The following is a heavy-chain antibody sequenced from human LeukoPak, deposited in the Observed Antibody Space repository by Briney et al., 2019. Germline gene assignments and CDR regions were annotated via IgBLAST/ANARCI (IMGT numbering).Heavy chain of an antibody. CDR3: ARSPIGLGFFDY. CDR1: GYTFTNYY. D-gene: IGHD7-27*01. V-gene: IGHV1-2*02. J-gene: IGHJ4*02. Sequence: GASVKVSCKASGYTFTNYYIHWVRQAPGQGLEWMGWITPKSGDTDYAQKFQDRVTMTRDTSISTAYMELYSLRSDDTAVYYCARSPIGLGFFDYWGQGTLVTVSS. CDR2: ITPKSGDT.